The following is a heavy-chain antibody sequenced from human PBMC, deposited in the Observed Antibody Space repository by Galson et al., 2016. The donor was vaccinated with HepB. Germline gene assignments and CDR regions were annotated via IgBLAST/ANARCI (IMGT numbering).Heavy chain of an antibody. CDR2: IIPIFGTE. CDR3: ALESERQYCNGGSCYPLHYYVLDV. D-gene: IGHD2-15*01. V-gene: IGHV1-69*13. J-gene: IGHJ6*02. CDR1: GGTFSSYN. Sequence: SVKVSCKASGGTFSSYNLNWVRQAPGQGLEWVGGIIPIFGTENYAQRFQGRLSITADESSRTVYMELSSLISEDTAVYYCALESERQYCNGGSCYPLHYYVLDVWGQGTSVTVSS.